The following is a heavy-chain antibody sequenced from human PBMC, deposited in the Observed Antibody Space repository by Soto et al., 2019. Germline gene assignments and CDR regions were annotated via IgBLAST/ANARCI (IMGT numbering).Heavy chain of an antibody. CDR2: ISPHKGDT. CDR3: ARDLDGSGSYFTNY. J-gene: IGHJ4*02. V-gene: IGHV1-18*01. CDR1: GYTFSSIG. D-gene: IGHD3-10*01. Sequence: ASVKVSCKTSGYTFSSIGISWVRQAPGQGLEWMGWISPHKGDTYYAQRLQGRVTMTTDTSTSTAYMELRSLRSDDTAVYFCARDLDGSGSYFTNYWGQGTLVTVSS.